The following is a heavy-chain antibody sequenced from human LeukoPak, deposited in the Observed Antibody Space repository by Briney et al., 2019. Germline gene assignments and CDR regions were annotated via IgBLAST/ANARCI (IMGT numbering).Heavy chain of an antibody. D-gene: IGHD2/OR15-2a*01. J-gene: IGHJ6*02. V-gene: IGHV4-34*01. CDR3: ARGPSKQRQDKSKYRKIYYYYYGMDV. CDR1: GGSFSGYY. CDR2: INHSGST. Sequence: SETLSLTCAVYGGSFSGYYWSRIRQPPGKGLEWSGEINHSGSTNYNPSPKSRVTISVDTPKNPFSLKLSSVTAADTAVYYCARGPSKQRQDKSKYRKIYYYYYGMDVWGQGTTVTVPS.